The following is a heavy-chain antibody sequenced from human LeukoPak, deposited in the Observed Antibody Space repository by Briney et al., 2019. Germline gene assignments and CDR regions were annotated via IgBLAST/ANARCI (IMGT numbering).Heavy chain of an antibody. Sequence: PSETLSLTCTVSGGSISSSSYYWGWIRQPPGKGLEWIGSIYYSGSTYYNPSLKSRVTISVDTSKNQFSLKLSSVTAADTAVYYCASGLRYSSGWYYFDYWGQGTLVTVSS. J-gene: IGHJ4*02. CDR1: GGSISSSSYY. CDR2: IYYSGST. V-gene: IGHV4-39*07. CDR3: ASGLRYSSGWYYFDY. D-gene: IGHD6-19*01.